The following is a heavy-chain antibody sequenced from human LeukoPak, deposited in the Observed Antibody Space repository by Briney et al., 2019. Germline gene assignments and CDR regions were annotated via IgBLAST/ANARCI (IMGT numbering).Heavy chain of an antibody. Sequence: GGSLRLSCAASGFTFDDYAMHWVRQAPGKGLEWVSGISWNSGSIGYADSVKGRFTISRDNAKNSLYLQMNSLRAEDTALYYCAKGGSGSFYYFDYWGQGTPVTVSS. J-gene: IGHJ4*02. CDR1: GFTFDDYA. CDR2: ISWNSGSI. D-gene: IGHD1-26*01. CDR3: AKGGSGSFYYFDY. V-gene: IGHV3-9*01.